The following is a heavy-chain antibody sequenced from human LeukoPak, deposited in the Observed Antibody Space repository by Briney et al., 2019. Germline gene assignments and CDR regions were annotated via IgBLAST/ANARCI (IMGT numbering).Heavy chain of an antibody. CDR3: AKGKREWELLPFDY. D-gene: IGHD1-26*01. CDR2: ISGPGGNT. V-gene: IGHV3-23*01. CDR1: GFTFTNYA. J-gene: IGHJ4*02. Sequence: PGGSLRLSCAASGFTFTNYAMTWVRQAPGKGLEWVSAISGPGGNTYYTDSVKGRFTTSRDNSKNTLYLEMNSLRAEDTALYYCAKGKREWELLPFDYWGQGTLGTVSS.